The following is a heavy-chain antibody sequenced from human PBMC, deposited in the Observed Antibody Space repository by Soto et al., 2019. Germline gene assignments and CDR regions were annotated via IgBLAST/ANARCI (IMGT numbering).Heavy chain of an antibody. D-gene: IGHD2-21*02. CDR1: GGTFSSYA. CDR2: VIPIFGTA. CDR3: ARADYCGGDCSTQFDY. V-gene: IGHV1-69*01. Sequence: QVQLVQSGAEVKKPGSSVKVSCKASGGTFSSYAISWVRQAPGQGLEWMGGVIPIFGTANSAQKFQGRVPSTADEATSTAYMELSSLRSEDTAVYYCARADYCGGDCSTQFDYWGQGTLVTVSS. J-gene: IGHJ4*02.